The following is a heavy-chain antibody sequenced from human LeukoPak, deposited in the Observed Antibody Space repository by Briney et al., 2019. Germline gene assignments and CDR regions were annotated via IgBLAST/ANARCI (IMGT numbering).Heavy chain of an antibody. J-gene: IGHJ4*02. CDR3: AREEVGLPPYYYDSSGYYNIDY. Sequence: SETLSLTCTVSGGSISSSSYYWGWIRQPPGKGLEWIGSIYYSGSTYYNPSLKSRVTISVDTSKNQFSLKLSSVTAADTAVYYCAREEVGLPPYYYDSSGYYNIDYWGQGTLVTVSS. V-gene: IGHV4-39*07. CDR2: IYYSGST. D-gene: IGHD3-22*01. CDR1: GGSISSSSYY.